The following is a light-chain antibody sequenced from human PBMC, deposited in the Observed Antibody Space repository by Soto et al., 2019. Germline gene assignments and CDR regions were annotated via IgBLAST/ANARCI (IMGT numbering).Light chain of an antibody. Sequence: DIQMTQSPSTLSASVGDRVTITCRASQGIHSWLAWYQQTPGKAPELLIYDASTLKSGVPSRFSGSASGTEFTLTISSLQPDDFATYYCQQYSIYWTFGQGTKVDIK. V-gene: IGKV1-5*01. CDR2: DAS. CDR1: QGIHSW. CDR3: QQYSIYWT. J-gene: IGKJ1*01.